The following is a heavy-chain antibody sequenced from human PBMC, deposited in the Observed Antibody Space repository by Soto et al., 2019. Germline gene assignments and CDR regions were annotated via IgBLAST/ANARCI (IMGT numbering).Heavy chain of an antibody. D-gene: IGHD3-22*01. J-gene: IGHJ4*02. CDR2: ISGSGGST. V-gene: IGHV3-23*01. Sequence: GGSLRLSCAASGFTFSSYAMSWVRQAPGKGLEWVSAISGSGGSTYYADSVKGRFTISRDNSKNTLYLQMNSLRAEDTAVYYCAKDGRQMVITAEVDYWGQGTLVTVSS. CDR1: GFTFSSYA. CDR3: AKDGRQMVITAEVDY.